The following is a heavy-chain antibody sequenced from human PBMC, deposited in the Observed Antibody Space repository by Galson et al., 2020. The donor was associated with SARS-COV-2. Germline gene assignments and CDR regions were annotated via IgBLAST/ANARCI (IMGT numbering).Heavy chain of an antibody. D-gene: IGHD5-12*01. CDR1: GFTFSNAW. V-gene: IGHV3-15*01. CDR3: TTAYSGYDKFDY. J-gene: IGHJ4*02. Sequence: GGSLRLSCAASGFTFSNAWMSWVRQAPGKGLEWVGRIKSKTDGGTTDYAAPVKGRFTISRDDSKNTLYLQMNSLKTEDTAVYYCTTAYSGYDKFDYWGQGTLVTVSS. CDR2: IKSKTDGGTT.